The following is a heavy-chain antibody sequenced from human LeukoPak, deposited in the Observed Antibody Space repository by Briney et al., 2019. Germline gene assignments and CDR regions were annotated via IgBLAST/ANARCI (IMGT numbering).Heavy chain of an antibody. CDR3: ARDKSLDY. J-gene: IGHJ4*02. CDR2: IYYSGST. CDR1: GGSISSGGYY. V-gene: IGHV4-31*03. Sequence: KTSETLSLTCTVSGGSISSGGYYWSWIRQHPGKGLEWIGYIYYSGSTYYNPSLKSRVTISVDASKNQFSLKLSSVTAADTAVYYCARDKSLDYWGQGTLVTVSS.